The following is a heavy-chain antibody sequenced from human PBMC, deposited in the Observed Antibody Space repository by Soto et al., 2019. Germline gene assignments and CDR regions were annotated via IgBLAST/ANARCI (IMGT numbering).Heavy chain of an antibody. J-gene: IGHJ5*02. CDR1: GCTFTRYA. Sequence: QVQLVQSGAEVKKPGASVKVSCKASGCTFTRYAMHWVRQAPGQGLEWMGWINTGNGNTHYSQKFQGRVTFTRDASATTAYMELSSLTSEDTAVYFCARNVDWFDPWGQGTLVTVSS. CDR2: INTGNGNT. CDR3: ARNVDWFDP. V-gene: IGHV1-3*04.